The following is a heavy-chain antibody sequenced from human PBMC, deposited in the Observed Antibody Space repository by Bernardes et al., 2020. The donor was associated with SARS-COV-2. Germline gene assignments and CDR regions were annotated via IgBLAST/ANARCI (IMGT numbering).Heavy chain of an antibody. CDR2: ISYDGDNK. J-gene: IGHJ5*02. CDR1: GFTFRSYG. CDR3: AKDLHTNAWYEGGWGQGTLVTVSSGSASAPTLFPLVSCENPNNCFDP. Sequence: GGSLRLSCAASGFTFRSYGMHWVRQAPGKGLEWVAAISYDGDNKYYADSVKGRFTISRDNSKNTLYLQMNSVRAEDTAVYYCAKDLHTNAWYEGGWGQGTLVTVSSGSASAPTLFPLVSCENPNNCFDPWGQGTLVTVSS. V-gene: IGHV3-30*18. D-gene: IGHD6-19*01.